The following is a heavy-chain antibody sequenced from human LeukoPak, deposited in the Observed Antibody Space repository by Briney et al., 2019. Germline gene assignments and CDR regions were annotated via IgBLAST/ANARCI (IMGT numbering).Heavy chain of an antibody. D-gene: IGHD3-22*01. CDR3: SRTSYYDSRDAFDI. V-gene: IGHV1-18*01. Sequence: ASVKVSCKASGYTFTSYGISWVRQAPGHGLEWMGWISAYNGNTNYAQKLQGRVTMTTDTSTSTAYMELRSLRSDDTAVYYRSRTSYYDSRDAFDIWGQGTMVTVSS. J-gene: IGHJ3*02. CDR2: ISAYNGNT. CDR1: GYTFTSYG.